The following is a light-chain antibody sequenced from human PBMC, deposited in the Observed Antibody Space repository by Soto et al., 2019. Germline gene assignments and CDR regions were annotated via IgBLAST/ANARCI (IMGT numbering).Light chain of an antibody. J-gene: IGLJ3*02. V-gene: IGLV4-69*01. CDR3: QTWATGPWV. CDR1: SGHSIYA. CDR2: LNNDGSH. Sequence: QAVVTQSPSASASLGASVKLTCTLTSGHSIYAIAWHQQQPEKGPRFLMKLNNDGSHTKGDGIPDRFSGSSSGAEWYLTISSLQSEDEADYYCQTWATGPWVFGGGTKLTVL.